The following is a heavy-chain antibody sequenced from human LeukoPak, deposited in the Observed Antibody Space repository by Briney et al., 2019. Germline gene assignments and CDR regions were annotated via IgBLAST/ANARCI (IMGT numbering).Heavy chain of an antibody. V-gene: IGHV3-74*01. CDR1: GFSFSGHW. CDR2: ISPTGSTT. Sequence: GGSLRLSCTASGFSFSGHWMHWARQLPGKGLVWVSRISPTGSTTSYADSVKGRFTVSRDNAKNTLYLQVNNLRAEDTAVYFCARPMVVTALFASDYWGQGTLVTVSS. J-gene: IGHJ4*02. CDR3: ARPMVVTALFASDY. D-gene: IGHD2-21*02.